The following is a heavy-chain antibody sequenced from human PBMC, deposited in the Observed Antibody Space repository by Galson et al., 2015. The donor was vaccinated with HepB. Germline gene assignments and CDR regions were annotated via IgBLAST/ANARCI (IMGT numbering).Heavy chain of an antibody. CDR2: IKSRASGGTT. Sequence: SLRLSCAASGFSFKDAWMNRFRQAPGKRLEWVGRIKSRASGGTTDYAAPVNGRFTISRDDPKNTLYLQINSLTTEDTAMYYCSHHCFSSSCYMWEASWGQGTLVTASS. CDR3: SHHCFSSSCYMWEAS. CDR1: GFSFKDAW. J-gene: IGHJ5*02. V-gene: IGHV3-15*07. D-gene: IGHD2-2*02.